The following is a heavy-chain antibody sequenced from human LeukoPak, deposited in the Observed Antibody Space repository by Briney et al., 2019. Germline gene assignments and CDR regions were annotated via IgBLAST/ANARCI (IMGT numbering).Heavy chain of an antibody. D-gene: IGHD3-22*01. J-gene: IGHJ4*02. Sequence: PSETLSLTCTVSGGSISSSSYYWGWIRQPPGKGLEWIGSIYYSGSTYYNPSLKRRVTISVDTSKNQFSLKLSSVTAADTAVYYCARQRRYYYDSSGSYPHKPLDYWGQGTLVTVSS. CDR2: IYYSGST. CDR1: GGSISSSSYY. V-gene: IGHV4-39*01. CDR3: ARQRRYYYDSSGSYPHKPLDY.